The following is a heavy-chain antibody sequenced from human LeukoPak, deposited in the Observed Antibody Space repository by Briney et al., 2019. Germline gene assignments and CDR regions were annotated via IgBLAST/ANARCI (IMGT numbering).Heavy chain of an antibody. CDR1: GYTFTTYG. J-gene: IGHJ5*02. V-gene: IGHV1-18*01. Sequence: GASVKVSCKASGYTFTTYGISWVRQAPGQGLEWMGWISAYNGNTNYAQKLQGRVTMTTDTSTSTAYMELRSLRSDDTAVYYCATHQFRVVSLAAAGPQTLYNWFDPWGQGTLVTVSS. CDR3: ATHQFRVVSLAAAGPQTLYNWFDP. CDR2: ISAYNGNT. D-gene: IGHD6-13*01.